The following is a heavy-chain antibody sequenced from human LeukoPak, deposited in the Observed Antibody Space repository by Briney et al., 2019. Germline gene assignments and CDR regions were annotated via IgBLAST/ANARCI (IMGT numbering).Heavy chain of an antibody. J-gene: IGHJ4*02. CDR3: ARTELFDY. D-gene: IGHD1-26*01. V-gene: IGHV3-33*01. Sequence: GGSLRLSCAASGFTFINYVMHWVRQAPGKGLEWVSVIWSDGGDKYYADSVKGRFTISRDNSKNTLYLQMNSLTTEDTAVYYCARTELFDYWGQGNLVTVSS. CDR1: GFTFINYV. CDR2: IWSDGGDK.